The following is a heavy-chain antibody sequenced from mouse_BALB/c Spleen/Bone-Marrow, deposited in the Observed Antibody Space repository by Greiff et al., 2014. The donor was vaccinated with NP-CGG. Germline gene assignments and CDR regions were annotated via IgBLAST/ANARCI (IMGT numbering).Heavy chain of an antibody. Sequence: VQLKESGPELVKPGASVKMSCKASGYTFTSYVMHWVKQKPGQGLEWIGYINPYNDGAKYNEKLKGKATLTSDKSSSTAYMELSSLTSEDSAVYYCARWDYGSSYPYWGQGTTLTVSS. CDR1: GYTFTSYV. J-gene: IGHJ2*01. V-gene: IGHV1-14*01. D-gene: IGHD1-1*01. CDR2: INPYNDGA. CDR3: ARWDYGSSYPY.